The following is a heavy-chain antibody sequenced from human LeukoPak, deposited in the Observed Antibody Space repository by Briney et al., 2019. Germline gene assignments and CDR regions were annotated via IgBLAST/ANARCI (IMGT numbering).Heavy chain of an antibody. CDR3: ARLRKWSSGPSFDY. Sequence: SETLSLTCTVSGGSISSSSYYWGWIRQPPGKGLEWIGSIYYSGSTYYNPSLKSRVTISVDTSKNQFSLKLSSVTAADTAVYYCARLRKWSSGPSFDYWGQGTLVNVSS. D-gene: IGHD3-22*01. V-gene: IGHV4-39*01. CDR2: IYYSGST. J-gene: IGHJ4*02. CDR1: GGSISSSSYY.